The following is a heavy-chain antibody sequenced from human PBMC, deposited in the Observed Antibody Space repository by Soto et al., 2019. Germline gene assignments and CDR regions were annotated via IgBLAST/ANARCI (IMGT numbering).Heavy chain of an antibody. Sequence: SQTLSLTCAISGDSVSSNSAAWNWISQSPSRGLEWLGRTYYRSKWYNDYAVSVKSRITINPDTSKNQFSLQLNSVTPEDTAVYYCARGPTGDDLSSYCYYMDVWGKGTTVTVSS. J-gene: IGHJ6*03. V-gene: IGHV6-1*01. CDR1: GDSVSSNSAA. CDR2: TYYRSKWYN. CDR3: ARGPTGDDLSSYCYYMDV. D-gene: IGHD7-27*01.